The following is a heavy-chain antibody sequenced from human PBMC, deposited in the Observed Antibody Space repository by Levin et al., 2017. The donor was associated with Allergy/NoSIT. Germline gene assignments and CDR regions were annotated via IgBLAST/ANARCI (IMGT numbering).Heavy chain of an antibody. Sequence: SGGSLRLSCAASGFTFSNFSMHWVRQAPGKGLEWVTVISYDGRNEYYADSVKGRFTISRDNSNNTLYLQVNSLRADDTAVYYCARDWYDVLTGYYNRNYYYGMDVWGQGTTVTVSS. J-gene: IGHJ6*02. CDR2: ISYDGRNE. V-gene: IGHV3-30*04. CDR3: ARDWYDVLTGYYNRNYYYGMDV. D-gene: IGHD3-9*01. CDR1: GFTFSNFS.